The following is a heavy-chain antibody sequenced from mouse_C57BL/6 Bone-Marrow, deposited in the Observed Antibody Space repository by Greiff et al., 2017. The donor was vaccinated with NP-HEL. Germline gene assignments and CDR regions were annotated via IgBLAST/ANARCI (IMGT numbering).Heavy chain of an antibody. V-gene: IGHV1-39*01. Sequence: VQLKQSGPELVKPGASVKISCKASGYSFTDYNMNWVKQSNGKSLEWIGVINPNYGTTSYNQKFMGKATLTVDQSSSTAYMQLNSLTSEDSAVYYCAKKRLLGQDCDYWGQGTTLTGSS. J-gene: IGHJ2*01. CDR3: AKKRLLGQDCDY. D-gene: IGHD3-3*01. CDR2: INPNYGTT. CDR1: GYSFTDYN.